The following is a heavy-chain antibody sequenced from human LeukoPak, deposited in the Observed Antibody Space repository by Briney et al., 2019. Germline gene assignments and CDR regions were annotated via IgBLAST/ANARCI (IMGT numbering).Heavy chain of an antibody. Sequence: GGSLRLSCAASGFTFSSYDMHWVRQATGKGLEWVSAIGTAGDTYYPGSVKGRFTISRDNSKNTLYLQMNSLRAEDTAVYYCAKDRFFNGVCYSLDYWGQGTLVTVSS. D-gene: IGHD2-8*01. CDR1: GFTFSSYD. CDR3: AKDRFFNGVCYSLDY. J-gene: IGHJ4*02. V-gene: IGHV3-13*01. CDR2: IGTAGDT.